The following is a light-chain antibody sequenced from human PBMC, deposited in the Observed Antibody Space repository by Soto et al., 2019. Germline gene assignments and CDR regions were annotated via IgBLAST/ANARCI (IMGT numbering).Light chain of an antibody. CDR2: GAS. Sequence: EIVMTQSPATLSVSPGERATLSCRASQSVIGNLAWYQQKPGQAPRLLIYGASTRATGIPARFSGSGSGTEFTLTISSLQSEDFAVYYCQQYNNCPRTFGQGTKEEIQ. V-gene: IGKV3-15*01. CDR3: QQYNNCPRT. J-gene: IGKJ1*01. CDR1: QSVIGN.